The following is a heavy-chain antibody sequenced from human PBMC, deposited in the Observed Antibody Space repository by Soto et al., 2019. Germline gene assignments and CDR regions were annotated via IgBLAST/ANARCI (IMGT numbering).Heavy chain of an antibody. CDR2: ISGSGGTT. V-gene: IGHV3-23*01. CDR3: AKHTTT. D-gene: IGHD1-1*01. CDR1: GFTFSSQT. Sequence: GGSLRLSCVASGFTFSSQTMSWVRQAPGKGLEWVSSISGSGGTTYYADSVKGRFTISRDNSKNMLSLQINSLRAEDTAVYFCAKHTTTWGQGTLVTV. J-gene: IGHJ4*02.